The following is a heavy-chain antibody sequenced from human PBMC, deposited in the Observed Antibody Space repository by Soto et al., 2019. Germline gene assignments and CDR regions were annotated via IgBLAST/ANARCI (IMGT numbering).Heavy chain of an antibody. J-gene: IGHJ4*02. V-gene: IGHV1-2*02. Sequence: AASVKVSCKASGYTFTGYYMHWVRQAPGQGLEWMGWINPNSGGTNYAQKFQGRVTMTRDTSISTAYMELSRLRSDDTAVYYCARSIPFLEWFLSTQGYWGQGTLVTVYS. CDR2: INPNSGGT. CDR1: GYTFTGYY. D-gene: IGHD3-3*01. CDR3: ARSIPFLEWFLSTQGY.